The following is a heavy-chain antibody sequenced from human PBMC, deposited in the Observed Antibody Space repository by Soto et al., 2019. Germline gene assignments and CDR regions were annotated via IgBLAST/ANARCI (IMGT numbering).Heavy chain of an antibody. CDR1: GGSFSGYY. J-gene: IGHJ6*03. D-gene: IGHD3-10*01. V-gene: IGHV4-34*01. Sequence: SETLSLTCAVYGGSFSGYYWSWIRQPPGKGLEWIGEIDHSGSTNYNPSLRSRVTISVDTSKSQFSLKLSSVTAADTAVYYCARGPYGSGIRSPYYYHYMGVWRNGTTDPVSS. CDR2: IDHSGST. CDR3: ARGPYGSGIRSPYYYHYMGV.